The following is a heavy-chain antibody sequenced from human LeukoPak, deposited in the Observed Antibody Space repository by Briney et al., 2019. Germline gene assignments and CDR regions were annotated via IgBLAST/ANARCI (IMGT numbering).Heavy chain of an antibody. V-gene: IGHV3-33*01. CDR1: GFTFSSFG. J-gene: IGHJ4*02. CDR2: IWYDGSNK. Sequence: GGSLRLSCAASGFTFSSFGMHWVRQAPGKGLEWVAVIWYDGSNKYYADSVKGRFTISRDNSKNTLYLQMNSLRAEDTAVYYCARVIAGGYNSDYWGQGTLVTVSS. D-gene: IGHD5-24*01. CDR3: ARVIAGGYNSDY.